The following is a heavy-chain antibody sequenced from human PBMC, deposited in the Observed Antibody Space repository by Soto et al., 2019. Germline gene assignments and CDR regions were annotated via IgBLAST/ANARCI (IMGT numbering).Heavy chain of an antibody. J-gene: IGHJ4*02. Sequence: SETLSLTCAVYGGSFSGHYWSWIRQPPGKGLEWIGEINHSGSTNYNPSLKSRLTISVDTSKNQFSLKLRSVTAADTAVYYCARGIDVIVEVTGDAPDKHYFDSGGRGTLVTVSS. CDR2: INHSGST. D-gene: IGHD3-22*01. V-gene: IGHV4-34*01. CDR1: GGSFSGHY. CDR3: ARGIDVIVEVTGDAPDKHYFDS.